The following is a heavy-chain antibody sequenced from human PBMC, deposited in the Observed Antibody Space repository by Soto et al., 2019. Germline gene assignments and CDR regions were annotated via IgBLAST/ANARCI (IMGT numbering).Heavy chain of an antibody. Sequence: PSETLSLTCTVSGGSISSYYWSWIRQPPGKGLEWIGYIYYSGSTNYNPSLKSRVTISVDTSKNQFSLKLSSVTAADTAVYYCAGGSGYSCGPFAYRGRGTLVTVSS. J-gene: IGHJ4*02. V-gene: IGHV4-59*01. CDR1: GGSISSYY. CDR3: AGGSGYSCGPFAY. CDR2: IYYSGST. D-gene: IGHD5-18*01.